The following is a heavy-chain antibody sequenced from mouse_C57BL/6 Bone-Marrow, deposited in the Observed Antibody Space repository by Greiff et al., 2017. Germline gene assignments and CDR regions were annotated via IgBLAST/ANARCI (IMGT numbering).Heavy chain of an antibody. CDR2: VYPYNGGT. D-gene: IGHD2-2*01. CDR3: AREDRWLPFWYFDV. CDR1: GFTFTDYY. Sequence: DVKLQESGPVLVKPGPSVKISCKASGFTFTDYYMHWVKQSHGKSLEWIGLVYPYNGGTSYNQKFKGKATLTVDTSSSTAYMELNSLTSEDSAVYYCAREDRWLPFWYFDVWGTGTTVTVSS. J-gene: IGHJ1*03. V-gene: IGHV1-36*01.